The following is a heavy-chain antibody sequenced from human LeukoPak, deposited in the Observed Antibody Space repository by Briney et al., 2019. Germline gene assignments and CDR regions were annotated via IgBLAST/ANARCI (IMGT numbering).Heavy chain of an antibody. CDR3: ARVGDWNDLGY. Sequence: SETLSLTCTVSGGSISSYYWSWIRQSPGKGMEWIGYIYYTGSTNYNPSLKSRVTISVDTSKNQFSLKLTSMTAADTAVYYCARVGDWNDLGYWGQGTLVTVSS. J-gene: IGHJ4*02. V-gene: IGHV4-59*01. D-gene: IGHD1-1*01. CDR1: GGSISSYY. CDR2: IYYTGST.